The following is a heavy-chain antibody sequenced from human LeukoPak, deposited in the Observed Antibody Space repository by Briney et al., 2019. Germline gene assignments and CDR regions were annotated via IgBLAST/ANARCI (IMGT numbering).Heavy chain of an antibody. CDR3: TTDRVAVAGHAC. CDR1: GFTFSNAW. V-gene: IGHV3-15*01. D-gene: IGHD6-19*01. Sequence: GGSLRLSCAASGFTFSNAWMSWVRQAPGKGLEWVGRIKSKTDGGTTDYAAPVKGRFTISRDDLKNTLYLQMNSLKTEDTAVYYCTTDRVAVAGHACWGQGTLVTVSS. J-gene: IGHJ4*02. CDR2: IKSKTDGGTT.